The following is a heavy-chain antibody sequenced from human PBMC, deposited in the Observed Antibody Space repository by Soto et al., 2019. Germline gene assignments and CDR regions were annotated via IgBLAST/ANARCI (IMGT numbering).Heavy chain of an antibody. Sequence: QVQLVQSAAEVKKTGASVKVSCKASGYSFTSYGISWVRRAPGQGLEWMGWISPYNGHTQFVQRFQGRVSMTTDTSTKTAYIELRNLRSDDTAHYYCARDLTIVPATHPRLENYGMDVWGQGTTVIVSS. J-gene: IGHJ6*02. CDR3: ARDLTIVPATHPRLENYGMDV. CDR2: ISPYNGHT. D-gene: IGHD2-2*01. V-gene: IGHV1-18*01. CDR1: GYSFTSYG.